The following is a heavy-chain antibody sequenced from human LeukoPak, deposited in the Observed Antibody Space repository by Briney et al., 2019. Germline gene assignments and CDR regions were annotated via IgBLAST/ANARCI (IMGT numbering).Heavy chain of an antibody. D-gene: IGHD6-19*01. CDR3: ARHLAVAGTSYNWFDP. Sequence: SETLSLTCTVSDGSISSNNYYWGWIRQPPGKGLEWIGSRFYTGRTYYNPSLQSRVIISVDTSKNQFSLRLSSVTAADTAVHHCARHLAVAGTSYNWFDPWGQGTQVTVSS. CDR2: RFYTGRT. V-gene: IGHV4-39*01. J-gene: IGHJ5*02. CDR1: DGSISSNNYY.